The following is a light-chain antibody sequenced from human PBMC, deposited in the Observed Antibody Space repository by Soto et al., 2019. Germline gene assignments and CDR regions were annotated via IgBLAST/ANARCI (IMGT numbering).Light chain of an antibody. CDR2: EVN. CDR3: FSYAGAGTFV. V-gene: IGLV2-23*02. Sequence: QSVLTQPASVSWSPGQSITISCTGTSSDIGNYNLVSWFQQHPGKAPKLFIYEVNRRPSGVSDRLSGSKSANTASLTISGLRAEDEADYYCFSYAGAGTFVFGTGTKVTVL. J-gene: IGLJ1*01. CDR1: SSDIGNYNL.